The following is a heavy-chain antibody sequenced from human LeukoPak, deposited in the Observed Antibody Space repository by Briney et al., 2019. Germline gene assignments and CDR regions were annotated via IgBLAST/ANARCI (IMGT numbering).Heavy chain of an antibody. CDR2: IKPNSSGT. J-gene: IGHJ6*02. V-gene: IGHV1-2*02. CDR1: VYTFTFYY. Sequence: ASVTVSFTASVYTFTFYYMHWVRQAPRQGLEWMGWIKPNSSGTNDAQKYKGRVTMTRNRSVSTAYMELSRLMSDDTAVYYCARDRDCSGGRCYTNYYYGMDGWGQGTTVTVSS. CDR3: ARDRDCSGGRCYTNYYYGMDG. D-gene: IGHD2-15*01.